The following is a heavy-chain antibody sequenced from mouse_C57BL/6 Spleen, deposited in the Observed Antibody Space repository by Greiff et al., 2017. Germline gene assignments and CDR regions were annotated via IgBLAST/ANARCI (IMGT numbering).Heavy chain of an antibody. CDR3: ARDAYSNYVAMDY. J-gene: IGHJ4*01. Sequence: EVKLMESGGGLVQSGRSLRLSCATSGFTFSDFYMEWVRQAPGKGLEWIAASRNKANDYTTEYSASVKGRFIVSRDTSQSILYLQMNALRAEDTAIYYCARDAYSNYVAMDYWGQGTSVTVSS. V-gene: IGHV7-1*01. CDR1: GFTFSDFY. CDR2: SRNKANDYTT. D-gene: IGHD2-5*01.